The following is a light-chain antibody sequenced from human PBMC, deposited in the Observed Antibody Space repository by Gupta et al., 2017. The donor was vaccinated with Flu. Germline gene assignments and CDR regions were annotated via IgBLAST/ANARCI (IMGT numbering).Light chain of an antibody. CDR2: GAS. CDR1: QSVSNR. V-gene: IGKV3-15*01. Sequence: ETVMTQFPATLSVSPGERVTLSCRASQSVSNRLAWYQQKPGQAPRLLIYGASTRDTGVPPRFSGSGSGTEFTLTISSLQSEDFAVYYCQQYNNWPPWPFGQGTKVEIK. CDR3: QQYNNWPPWP. J-gene: IGKJ1*01.